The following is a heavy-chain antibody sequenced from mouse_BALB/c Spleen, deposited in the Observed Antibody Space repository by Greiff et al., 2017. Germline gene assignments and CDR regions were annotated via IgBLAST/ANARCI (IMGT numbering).Heavy chain of an antibody. Sequence: QVQLQQPGAELVKPGASVKMSCTASGYTFTSYWINWVKQRPGQGLEWIGDIYPGRGITNYNEKFKSKATLTLDTSSSTAYMQLSSLTSEDSAVYNGSGGGDYGYDVGGRAMDYGGQGTSVTVS. CDR1: GYTFTSYW. CDR2: IYPGRGIT. D-gene: IGHD2-2*01. J-gene: IGHJ4*01. CDR3: SGGGDYGYDVGGRAMDY. V-gene: IGHV1-55*01.